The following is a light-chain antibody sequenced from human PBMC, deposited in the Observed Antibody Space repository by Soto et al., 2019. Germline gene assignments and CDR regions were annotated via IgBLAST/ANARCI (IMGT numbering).Light chain of an antibody. CDR3: QQYNNWPTWT. CDR2: GAS. CDR1: QSVGSN. Sequence: EIVLKQSPATLSVSPGERVTLSCRARQSVGSNLAWYQQKPGQAPRLLIYGASTRATGIPARFSGSGSETEFTPTISSLQAEDSAVYFCQQYNNWPTWTFGQGTKVDIK. J-gene: IGKJ1*01. V-gene: IGKV3-15*01.